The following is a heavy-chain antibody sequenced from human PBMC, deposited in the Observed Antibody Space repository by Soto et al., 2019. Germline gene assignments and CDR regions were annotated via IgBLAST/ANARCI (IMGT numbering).Heavy chain of an antibody. CDR3: ARSNGPYFDY. D-gene: IGHD2-8*01. CDR1: CGSIIGAGYY. J-gene: IGHJ4*02. V-gene: IGHV4-31*03. Sequence: SETLSLTCTVSCGSIIGAGYYWNWIRQHPGKGLEWIGYIYYSGSTYYNASLKSRVSISVDTPKSQFSLKLSSVTAADTAMYYCARSNGPYFDYWGEGSLVTVSS. CDR2: IYYSGST.